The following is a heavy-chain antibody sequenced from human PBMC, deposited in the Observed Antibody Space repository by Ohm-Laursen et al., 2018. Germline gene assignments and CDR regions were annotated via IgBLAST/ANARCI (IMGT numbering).Heavy chain of an antibody. V-gene: IGHV4-4*07. J-gene: IGHJ5*02. CDR1: GAPINNYC. CDR2: IHFSGST. D-gene: IGHD4-17*01. Sequence: SETLSLTCTVSGAPINNYCWNWIRQPAGKGLEWIGRIHFSGSTRYNPSLQGRVTISLDTSNQQFSLKLTSVTAADTAVYYCARGDFGDYNWFDPWGQGTRITVSS. CDR3: ARGDFGDYNWFDP.